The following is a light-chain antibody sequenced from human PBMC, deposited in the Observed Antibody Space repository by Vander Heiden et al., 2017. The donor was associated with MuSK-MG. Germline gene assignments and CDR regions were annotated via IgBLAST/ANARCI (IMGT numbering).Light chain of an antibody. CDR1: QGISSA. CDR3: QQFNSYPRT. J-gene: IGKJ5*01. CDR2: DAS. V-gene: IGKV1-13*02. Sequence: AIELTQSPSSMSASVSDRVTISCRASQGISSALAWYQQKPGKAPKLLIYDASTLESGVPSRFSGSGSGTDFTLTISSLQPEDFATYYCQQFNSYPRTFGQGTRLEI.